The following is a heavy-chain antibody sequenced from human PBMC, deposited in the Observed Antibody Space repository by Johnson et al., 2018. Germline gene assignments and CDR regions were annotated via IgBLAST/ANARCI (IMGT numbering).Heavy chain of an antibody. D-gene: IGHD3-16*02. Sequence: QLVQSGGGVVQPGRSLKLSCAASRFTFSSYAMHWVRQAPGKGPEWVAVISYDGSHKYYPDSVKGRFTISRDNSKNTLYLQMNSLRAEDTAVYYCAKEGITFGGFIAQDAFDIWGQGTMVTVSS. CDR3: AKEGITFGGFIAQDAFDI. V-gene: IGHV3-30*18. J-gene: IGHJ3*02. CDR1: RFTFSSYA. CDR2: ISYDGSHK.